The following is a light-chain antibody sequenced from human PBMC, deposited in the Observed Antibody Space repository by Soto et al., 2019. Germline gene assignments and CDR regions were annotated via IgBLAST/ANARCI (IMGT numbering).Light chain of an antibody. CDR3: SSYTSSSTLV. J-gene: IGLJ2*01. Sequence: QSALTQPASVSGSPGQSITISCTGTSSDVGGYNYVSWYQQHPGKAPKLMIYEVSNRPSGVSNRFSGSKSGNTASLTISGLPAEDEADYYCSSYTSSSTLVFGGGTKLTV. CDR2: EVS. CDR1: SSDVGGYNY. V-gene: IGLV2-14*01.